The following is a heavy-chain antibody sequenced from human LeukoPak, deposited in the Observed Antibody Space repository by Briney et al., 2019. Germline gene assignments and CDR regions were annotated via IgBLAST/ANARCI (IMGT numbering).Heavy chain of an antibody. Sequence: ASVKVSCKASGYTFTSYYMHWVRQAPGQGLEWMGIINPSGGSTSYAQKFQGRVTMTRDTSTSTVYMELSSLRSEDTAVYYCARARPAYSTTSGVWFDPWGQGTLVTVSS. D-gene: IGHD6-6*01. CDR1: GYTFTSYY. CDR2: INPSGGST. CDR3: ARARPAYSTTSGVWFDP. V-gene: IGHV1-46*01. J-gene: IGHJ5*02.